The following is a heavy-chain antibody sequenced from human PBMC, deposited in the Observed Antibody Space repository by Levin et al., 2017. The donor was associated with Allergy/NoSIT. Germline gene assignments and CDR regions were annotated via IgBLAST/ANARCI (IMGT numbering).Heavy chain of an antibody. CDR3: ARAAVVPAATPVNYYGMDV. D-gene: IGHD2-2*01. Sequence: SETLSLTCAVYGGSFSGYYWSWIRQPPGKGLEWIGEINHSGSTNYNPSLKSRVTISVDTSKNQFSLKLSSVTAADTAVYYCARAAVVPAATPVNYYGMDVWGQGTTVTVSS. V-gene: IGHV4-34*01. J-gene: IGHJ6*02. CDR2: INHSGST. CDR1: GGSFSGYY.